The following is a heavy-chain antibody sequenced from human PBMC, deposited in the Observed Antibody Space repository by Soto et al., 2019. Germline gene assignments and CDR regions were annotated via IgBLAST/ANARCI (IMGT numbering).Heavy chain of an antibody. D-gene: IGHD2-15*01. J-gene: IGHJ5*02. CDR3: ARQVVVAATSWFDP. Sequence: PSETLSLTCTVSGGSISSYHWSWIRQPPGKGLEWIGYIYYSGSTNYNPSLKSRVTISVDTSKNQFSLKLSSVTAADTAVYYCARQVVVAATSWFDPWGQGTLVTVSS. CDR2: IYYSGST. V-gene: IGHV4-59*01. CDR1: GGSISSYH.